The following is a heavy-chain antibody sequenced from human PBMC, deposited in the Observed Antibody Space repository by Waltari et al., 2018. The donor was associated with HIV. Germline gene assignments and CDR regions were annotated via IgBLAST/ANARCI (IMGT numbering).Heavy chain of an antibody. J-gene: IGHJ3*02. CDR3: ARHGSRSLIVYAFDI. CDR1: GGSISSYY. CDR2: IYYSGST. V-gene: IGHV4-59*08. D-gene: IGHD3-22*01. Sequence: QVQLQESGPGLVKPSETLSLTCTVSGGSISSYYWSWIRPPPGKGLEWIGYIYYSGSTNYNPSLKSRVTISVDTSKNQFSLKLSSVTAADTAVYYCARHGSRSLIVYAFDIWGQGTMVTVSS.